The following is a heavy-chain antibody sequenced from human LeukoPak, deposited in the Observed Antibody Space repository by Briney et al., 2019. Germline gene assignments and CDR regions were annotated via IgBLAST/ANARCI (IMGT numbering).Heavy chain of an antibody. V-gene: IGHV3-23*01. Sequence: QPGGSLRLSCAASGFTFSSYAMSWVRQAPGKGLEWVSAISGSGGSTYYADSVKGRFTISRDNSKNMLYLQMNSLRAEDTAVYYCAKIPSAARMYFDYWGQGTLVTVSS. D-gene: IGHD6-6*01. CDR2: ISGSGGST. CDR3: AKIPSAARMYFDY. CDR1: GFTFSSYA. J-gene: IGHJ4*02.